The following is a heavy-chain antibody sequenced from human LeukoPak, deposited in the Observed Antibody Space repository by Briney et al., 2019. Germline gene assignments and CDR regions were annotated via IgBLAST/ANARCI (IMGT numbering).Heavy chain of an antibody. J-gene: IGHJ4*02. Sequence: GGSLRLSCAASGFTFSSYAMSWVRQAPGKGLEWVSAISGGGGSTYYADSVKGRFTIPRDNSKNTLFLQMNSLRAEDTAVYYCAKEIRFLEWLLDYWGQGTLVTVSS. D-gene: IGHD3-3*01. V-gene: IGHV3-23*01. CDR1: GFTFSSYA. CDR3: AKEIRFLEWLLDY. CDR2: ISGGGGST.